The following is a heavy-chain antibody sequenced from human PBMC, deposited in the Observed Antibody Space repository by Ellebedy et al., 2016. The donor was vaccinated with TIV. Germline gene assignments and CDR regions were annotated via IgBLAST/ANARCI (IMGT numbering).Heavy chain of an antibody. CDR1: GFTLSNYW. Sequence: PGGSLRLSCAASGFTLSNYWMHWVRQAPGKGRGWVPQIDIDGSGTNYADSVKGRFSISRNNAKSTLYLQMNTLRAEDTAVYYCATDKAGGSAFDYWGQGTLVTVSS. D-gene: IGHD3-10*01. J-gene: IGHJ4*02. CDR3: ATDKAGGSAFDY. V-gene: IGHV3-74*01. CDR2: IDIDGSGT.